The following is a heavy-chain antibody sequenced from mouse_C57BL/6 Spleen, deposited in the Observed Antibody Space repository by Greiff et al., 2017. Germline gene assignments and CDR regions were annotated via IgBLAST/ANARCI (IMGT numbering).Heavy chain of an antibody. CDR3: TRDYSNYWYFDV. J-gene: IGHJ1*03. Sequence: EVQLQESGEGLVKPGGSLKLSCAASGFTFSSYALSWVRQTPEKRLEWVAYISSGGDYIYYADTVKGRFTISRDNARNTLYLQMSSLKSEDTAMYYCTRDYSNYWYFDVWGTGTTVTVSS. CDR2: ISSGGDYI. V-gene: IGHV5-9-1*02. CDR1: GFTFSSYA. D-gene: IGHD2-5*01.